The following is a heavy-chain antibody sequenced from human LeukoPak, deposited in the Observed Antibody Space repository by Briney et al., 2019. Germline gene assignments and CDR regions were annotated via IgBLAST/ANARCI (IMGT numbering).Heavy chain of an antibody. D-gene: IGHD2-15*01. Sequence: PGGSLRLSCAASGLTVSGNYMSWVRQAPGKGLEWVSVISGSGGATCYTDSVKGRFTISRDNAKNSLYLQMNSLRDDDTAVYYCARVGNGRSWDYWGQGTLVSVSS. CDR1: GLTVSGNY. V-gene: IGHV3-11*04. J-gene: IGHJ4*02. CDR3: ARVGNGRSWDY. CDR2: ISGSGGAT.